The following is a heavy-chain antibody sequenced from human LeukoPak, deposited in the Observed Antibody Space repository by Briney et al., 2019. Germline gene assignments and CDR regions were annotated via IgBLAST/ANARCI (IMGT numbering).Heavy chain of an antibody. D-gene: IGHD6-19*01. CDR2: MSGSGETT. Sequence: PGGSLRLSCAASGFPFSNYAMSWVRQAPGKGLGWVSTMSGSGETTYFADSVKGRFTISRDNSKSTLYLQMNSLRAEDTALYYCAKLTLFSSAWHFDYWGRGTLVTVSS. J-gene: IGHJ4*02. CDR1: GFPFSNYA. CDR3: AKLTLFSSAWHFDY. V-gene: IGHV3-23*01.